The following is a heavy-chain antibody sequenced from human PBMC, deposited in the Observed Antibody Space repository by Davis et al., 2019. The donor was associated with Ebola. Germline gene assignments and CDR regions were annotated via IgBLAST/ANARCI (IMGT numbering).Heavy chain of an antibody. Sequence: PGGSLRLSCAASGFTFSSYGIHWVRQAPGKGLEWVALIWHDGSNKYYTDSVKGRFTISRDNAKNSLYLQMNSLRAEDTAVYYCARDQLGGDFDYWGQGTLVTVSS. CDR3: ARDQLGGDFDY. D-gene: IGHD6-13*01. V-gene: IGHV3-33*08. CDR2: IWHDGSNK. J-gene: IGHJ4*02. CDR1: GFTFSSYG.